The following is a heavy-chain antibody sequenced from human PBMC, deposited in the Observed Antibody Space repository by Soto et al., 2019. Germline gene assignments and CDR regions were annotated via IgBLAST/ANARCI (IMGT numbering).Heavy chain of an antibody. CDR1: GFTFSSYA. J-gene: IGHJ4*02. V-gene: IGHV3-23*01. D-gene: IGHD3-9*01. CDR2: ISGSGGST. CDR3: AKDYGCGVTIFCPPTILRGYFDY. Sequence: GGSLRLSCAASGFTFSSYAMSWVRQAPGKGLEWVSAISGSGGSTYYADSVKGRFTISRDNSKNTLYLQMNSLRAEDTAVYYCAKDYGCGVTIFCPPTILRGYFDYWGQGTLVTVSS.